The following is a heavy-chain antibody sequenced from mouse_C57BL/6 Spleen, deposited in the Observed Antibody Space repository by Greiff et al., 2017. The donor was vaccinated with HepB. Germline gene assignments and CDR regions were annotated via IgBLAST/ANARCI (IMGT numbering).Heavy chain of an antibody. J-gene: IGHJ2*01. V-gene: IGHV1-69*01. CDR1: GYTFTSYW. CDR3: ARSYYGSDFDY. Sequence: QVQLQQPGAELVMPGASVKLSCKASGYTFTSYWMHWVKQRPGQGLEWIGEIDPSDSYTNYNQKFKGKSTLTVDKSSSTAYIQLSSLTSEDSAVYYCARSYYGSDFDYWGQGTTLTVSS. CDR2: IDPSDSYT. D-gene: IGHD1-1*01.